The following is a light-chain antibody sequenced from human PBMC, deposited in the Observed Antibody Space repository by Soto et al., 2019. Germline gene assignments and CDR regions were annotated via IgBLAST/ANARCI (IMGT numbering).Light chain of an antibody. CDR2: EVS. CDR1: NNDIGSYNR. J-gene: IGLJ3*02. V-gene: IGLV2-18*02. Sequence: QSALTQPPSVSGSPGQSVTISCSGTNNDIGSYNRVSWYQQPPGTAPKLIIYEVSHRPSGVPARFSGSKSANAASLTISGLQAEDEADYYCSSYTTSSTLVFGGGTKLTVL. CDR3: SSYTTSSTLV.